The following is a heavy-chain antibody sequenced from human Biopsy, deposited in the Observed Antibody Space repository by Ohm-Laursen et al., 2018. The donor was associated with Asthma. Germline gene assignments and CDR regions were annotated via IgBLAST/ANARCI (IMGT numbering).Heavy chain of an antibody. CDR3: ARTYYDFLTGQVNDAFAI. CDR1: GYTFNSAG. Sequence: GSSVKVSCKTSGYTFNSAGITWVRQAPGQGLEWMGWINAGNGNTKYSQKFQGRVTITRDTSASTAYMDLSSLRSEDTAVYYCARTYYDFLTGQVNDAFAIRGQGTVVTVSS. D-gene: IGHD3-9*01. CDR2: INAGNGNT. V-gene: IGHV1-3*01. J-gene: IGHJ3*02.